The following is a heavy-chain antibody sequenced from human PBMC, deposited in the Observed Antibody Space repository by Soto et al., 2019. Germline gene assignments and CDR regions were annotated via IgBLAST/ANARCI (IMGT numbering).Heavy chain of an antibody. CDR1: GGSISSGGYY. J-gene: IGHJ5*02. D-gene: IGHD3-10*01. Sequence: PSETLSLTCTVSGGSISSGGYYWSWIRQHPGKGLEWIGYIYYGGSTHYNPSLKSRVTISVDTSKNQFSLKLSSVTAADTAVYYCARGREVRNWFDPWGQGTLVTVSS. CDR2: IYYGGST. CDR3: ARGREVRNWFDP. V-gene: IGHV4-31*03.